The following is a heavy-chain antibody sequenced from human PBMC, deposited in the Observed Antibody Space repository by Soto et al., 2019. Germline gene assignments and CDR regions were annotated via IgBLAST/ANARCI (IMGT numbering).Heavy chain of an antibody. CDR3: AAGPYYYGSGSPLGDG. J-gene: IGHJ6*02. V-gene: IGHV1-58*01. CDR2: IVVGRGNT. D-gene: IGHD3-10*01. CDR1: GFTFTSSA. Sequence: QMQLVQSGPEVKKPGTSVKVSCKASGFTFTSSAVQWVRQARGQRLEWIGWIVVGRGNTNYAQKFQERVTITRDMSTSTAYMELSSLRSEDTAGYYCAAGPYYYGSGSPLGDGWGQGTTVTVSS.